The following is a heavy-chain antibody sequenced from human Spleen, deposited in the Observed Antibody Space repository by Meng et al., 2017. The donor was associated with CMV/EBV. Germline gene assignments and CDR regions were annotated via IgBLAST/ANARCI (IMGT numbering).Heavy chain of an antibody. Sequence: GESLKISCAASGFTFSSYSMNWVRQAPGKGLEWVSSISSSSSYIYYADSVKGRFTISRDNAKNSLYLQMNSLRPEDAAAYYCARDPRRGYTGNDPFYWGQGTLVTVSS. CDR1: GFTFSSYS. CDR3: ARDPRRGYTGNDPFY. CDR2: ISSSSSYI. J-gene: IGHJ4*02. D-gene: IGHD5-12*01. V-gene: IGHV3-21*01.